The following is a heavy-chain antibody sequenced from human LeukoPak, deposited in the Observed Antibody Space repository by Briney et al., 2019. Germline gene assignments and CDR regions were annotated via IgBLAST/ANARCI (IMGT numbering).Heavy chain of an antibody. CDR3: AKDLYGSGSYLDY. CDR2: IKQDGSEK. V-gene: IGHV3-7*01. Sequence: GGSLRLSCAASGFAFSSYWMSWVRQAPGKGLEWVANIKQDGSEKYYVDSVKGRFTISRDNAKNSLYLQMNSLRADDTAVYYCAKDLYGSGSYLDYWGQGTLVTVSS. D-gene: IGHD3-10*01. J-gene: IGHJ4*02. CDR1: GFAFSSYW.